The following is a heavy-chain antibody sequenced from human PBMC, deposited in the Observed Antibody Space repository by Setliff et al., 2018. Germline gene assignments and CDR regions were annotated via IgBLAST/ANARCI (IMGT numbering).Heavy chain of an antibody. CDR3: VREGVDRRSSTDYRYYMDV. D-gene: IGHD6-6*01. V-gene: IGHV1-46*01. Sequence: GASVKVSCKASGYTFTGYYMHWVRQAPGQGLEWMGIINPSGGSTSYAQKFQGRLTIITDESTNTAFMQLSSLRSDDTAVYYCVREGVDRRSSTDYRYYMDVWGKGTTVTVSS. CDR1: GYTFTGYY. J-gene: IGHJ6*03. CDR2: INPSGGST.